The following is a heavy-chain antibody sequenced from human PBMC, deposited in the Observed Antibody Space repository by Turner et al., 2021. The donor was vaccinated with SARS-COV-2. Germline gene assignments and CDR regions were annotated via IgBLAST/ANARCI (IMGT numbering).Heavy chain of an antibody. CDR1: GFTFSTTS. CDR2: ISSTGNYK. CDR3: ATTRNGYTLD. V-gene: IGHV3-21*02. D-gene: IGHD5-18*01. J-gene: IGHJ4*02. Sequence: EVQLVESGGGLVKPGGSLRLSCAASGFTFSTTSMNWVRQAPGKGLEWVSSISSTGNYKWYADSLKGRITISRDNAKNSLDLQMDSLRVEDTAVYHCATTRNGYTLDWGQGTLVTLSS.